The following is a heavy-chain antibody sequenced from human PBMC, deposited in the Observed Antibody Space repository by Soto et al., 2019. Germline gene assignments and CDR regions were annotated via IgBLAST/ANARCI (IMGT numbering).Heavy chain of an antibody. CDR1: GFTFSGSA. CDR3: TTLYGDFDAFDI. CDR2: IRSKANSYAT. Sequence: EVQLVESGGGLVQPGGSLKLSCAASGFTFSGSAMHWVRQASGKGLEWVGRIRSKANSYATAYAASVKGRFTISRDDSKNTAYLQMNSLKTEDTAVYYCTTLYGDFDAFDIWGKGTMVTVSS. V-gene: IGHV3-73*01. D-gene: IGHD4-17*01. J-gene: IGHJ3*02.